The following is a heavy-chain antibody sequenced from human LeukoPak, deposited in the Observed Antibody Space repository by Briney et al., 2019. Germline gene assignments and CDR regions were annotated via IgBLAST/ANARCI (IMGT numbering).Heavy chain of an antibody. D-gene: IGHD3-16*01. Sequence: SQTLSLTCAISGDSVSNDISAWTWIRQSPSRGLEWLGRTYYRSKWYNDYAVSVKSRITINPDTSKNQFSLQLNSVTPEDTAVYYCARARWGYYYYMDVWGKGTTVTVSS. CDR1: GDSVSNDISA. CDR3: ARARWGYYYYMDV. V-gene: IGHV6-1*01. J-gene: IGHJ6*03. CDR2: TYYRSKWYN.